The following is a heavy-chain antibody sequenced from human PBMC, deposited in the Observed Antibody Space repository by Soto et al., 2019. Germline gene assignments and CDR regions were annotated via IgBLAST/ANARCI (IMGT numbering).Heavy chain of an antibody. Sequence: QVQLVESGGGVVQPGRSLRLSCAASGFTFSSYGMQWVRQAPGKGLEWVAVISYDGSNKYYADSVKGRFTISRDNSKNTLYLQMNSLRAEDTAVYYCAKAWGNAIWFGSYGMDVWGQGTTVTVSS. CDR2: ISYDGSNK. CDR3: AKAWGNAIWFGSYGMDV. V-gene: IGHV3-30*18. CDR1: GFTFSSYG. D-gene: IGHD3-10*01. J-gene: IGHJ6*02.